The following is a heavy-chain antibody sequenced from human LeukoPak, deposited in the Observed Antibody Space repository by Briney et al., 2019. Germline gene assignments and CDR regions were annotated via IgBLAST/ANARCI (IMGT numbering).Heavy chain of an antibody. CDR3: VKSGGYATAIRYFDL. J-gene: IGHJ2*01. CDR1: GFSFGGYA. CDR2: ISWNSGDI. D-gene: IGHD2-21*02. Sequence: GGPQRLSCAASGFSFGGYALHWVRQAPGKGLEWVASISWNSGDIVHADSVKGRFTISRDNAKNSLYLQMDSLRTEDTALYYCVKSGGYATAIRYFDLWGRGTLVTVSS. V-gene: IGHV3-9*01.